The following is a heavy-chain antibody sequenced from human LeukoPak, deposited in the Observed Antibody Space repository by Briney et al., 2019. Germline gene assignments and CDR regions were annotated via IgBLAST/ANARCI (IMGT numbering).Heavy chain of an antibody. CDR2: IYHSGST. CDR1: GYSISSGYY. J-gene: IGHJ5*02. CDR3: ASSLWGGYYAKFDP. V-gene: IGHV4-38-2*02. Sequence: SETLSLTCTVSGYSISSGYYWGWIRQPPGKGLEWIGSIYHSGSTYYNPSLKSRVTISVDTSKNQFSLKLSSVTAADTAVYYCASSLWGGYYAKFDPWGQGTLVTVSS. D-gene: IGHD3-3*01.